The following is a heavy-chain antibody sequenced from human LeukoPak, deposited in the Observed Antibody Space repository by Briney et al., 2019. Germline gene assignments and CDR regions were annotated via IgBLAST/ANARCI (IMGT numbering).Heavy chain of an antibody. CDR3: ARGEIGVSFDY. D-gene: IGHD5-24*01. CDR2: INHSGST. CDR1: GGSFSGYY. V-gene: IGHV4-34*01. Sequence: SETPSLTCAVYGGSFSGYYWSWIRQPPGKGLEWIGEINHSGSTNYNPSLKSRVTISVDTSKNQFSLKLSSVTAADTAVYYCARGEIGVSFDYWGQGTLVTVSS. J-gene: IGHJ4*02.